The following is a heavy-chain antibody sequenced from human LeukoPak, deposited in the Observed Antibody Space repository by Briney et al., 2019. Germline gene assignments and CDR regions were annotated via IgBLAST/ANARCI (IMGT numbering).Heavy chain of an antibody. CDR2: ISSSGSTI. CDR3: ERLPRYCSGGSCSY. J-gene: IGHJ4*02. V-gene: IGHV3-48*03. D-gene: IGHD2-15*01. CDR1: GFTFSSYE. Sequence: GGSLRLSCAASGFTFSSYEMNWVRQAPGKGLEWVSYISSSGSTIYYADSVKGRFTISRDNAKNSLYLQMNSLRAEDTAVYYSERLPRYCSGGSCSYWGQGTLVTVSS.